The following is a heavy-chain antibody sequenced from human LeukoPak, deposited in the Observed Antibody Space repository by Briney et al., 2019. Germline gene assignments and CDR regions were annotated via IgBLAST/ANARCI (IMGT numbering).Heavy chain of an antibody. J-gene: IGHJ4*02. CDR3: TRNSESAPDY. CDR1: GFAFSGSA. V-gene: IGHV3-73*01. Sequence: GGSLRLSCAASGFAFSGSAIHWVRQASGKGLEWVGRIRSKANSYATAYAASVKGRFTISRDDSKNTAYLQMNSLKTEDTAVYYCTRNSESAPDYWGQGTLVTVSS. D-gene: IGHD4-11*01. CDR2: IRSKANSYAT.